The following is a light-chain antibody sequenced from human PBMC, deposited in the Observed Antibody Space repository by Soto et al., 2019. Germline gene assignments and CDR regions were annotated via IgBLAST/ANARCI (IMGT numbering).Light chain of an antibody. CDR3: QQYGGSPRT. CDR2: GAS. J-gene: IGKJ1*01. Sequence: IVLTQSPGTLSLSPGERATLSCRASQSVTKSLAWYQQKPGQAPRLLIYGASSRATGIPDRFSGSGSGTDFTLNISRLEPEDFAVYYCQQYGGSPRTFGQGTKVE. CDR1: QSVTKS. V-gene: IGKV3-20*01.